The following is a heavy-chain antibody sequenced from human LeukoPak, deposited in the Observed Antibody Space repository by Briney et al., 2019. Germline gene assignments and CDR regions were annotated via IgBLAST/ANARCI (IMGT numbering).Heavy chain of an antibody. CDR3: ARTSSQWLVPPDFDY. V-gene: IGHV1-18*01. CDR2: ISAYNGNT. Sequence: PGASVKVSCEASGYTFTSYGISWVRQAPGQGLEWMGWISAYNGNTNYAQKLQGRVTMTTDTSTSTAYMELRSLRSDDTAVYYCARTSSQWLVPPDFDYWGQGTLVTVSS. CDR1: GYTFTSYG. J-gene: IGHJ4*02. D-gene: IGHD6-19*01.